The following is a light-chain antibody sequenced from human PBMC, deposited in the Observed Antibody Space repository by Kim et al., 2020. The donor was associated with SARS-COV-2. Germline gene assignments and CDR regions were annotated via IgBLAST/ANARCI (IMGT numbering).Light chain of an antibody. CDR1: SSNIGKNA. Sequence: QSVLTQPPSVSEAPRQRVTISCSGSSSNIGKNAVNWYQQLPGKAPKLLIYYDNLLPSGVSDRFSGSKSGTSASLAISGLQSEDEADYYCAAWDDSLNARVFGGGTQLTVL. V-gene: IGLV1-36*01. CDR3: AAWDDSLNARV. CDR2: YDN. J-gene: IGLJ3*02.